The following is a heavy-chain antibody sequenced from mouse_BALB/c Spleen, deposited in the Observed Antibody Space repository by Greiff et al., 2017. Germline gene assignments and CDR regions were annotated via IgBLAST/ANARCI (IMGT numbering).Heavy chain of an antibody. D-gene: IGHD2-13*01. V-gene: IGHV1-62-2*01. Sequence: VQLQESGAGLVKPGASVKLSCKASGYTFTEYIIHWVKQRSGQGLEWIGWFYPGSGSIKYNEKFKDKATLTADKSSSTVYMELSRLTSEDSAVYFCARHEDGGEGFAYWGQGTLVTVSA. CDR1: GYTFTEYI. J-gene: IGHJ3*01. CDR2: FYPGSGSI. CDR3: ARHEDGGEGFAY.